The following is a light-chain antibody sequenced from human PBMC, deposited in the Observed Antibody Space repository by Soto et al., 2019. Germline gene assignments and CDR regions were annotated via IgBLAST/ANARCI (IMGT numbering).Light chain of an antibody. CDR2: EVT. V-gene: IGLV2-8*01. CDR3: SSFAGGGNPVL. CDR1: SSDVGGYNY. J-gene: IGLJ2*01. Sequence: QSVLTQPPSACGSLGQSVTISRTGTSSDVGGYNYVSWHQQHPGKAPKVMIYEVTKRPPGVPDRFSGSKSGNTASLAVSGLQAEDEADYYCSSFAGGGNPVLLGGGTKLTVL.